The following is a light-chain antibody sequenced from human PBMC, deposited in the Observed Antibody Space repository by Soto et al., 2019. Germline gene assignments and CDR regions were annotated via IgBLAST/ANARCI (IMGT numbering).Light chain of an antibody. CDR3: QQYGSSPRT. J-gene: IGKJ5*01. V-gene: IGKV3-20*01. Sequence: IVLTQSPATFSLSPGSIATLSRRASQTVSSSLAWYQQKPGQAPRLLIYGASSRATGIPDRFSGSGSGTDFTLTTSRLEPEDFAVYYCQQYGSSPRTFGQGTRLEIK. CDR1: QTVSSS. CDR2: GAS.